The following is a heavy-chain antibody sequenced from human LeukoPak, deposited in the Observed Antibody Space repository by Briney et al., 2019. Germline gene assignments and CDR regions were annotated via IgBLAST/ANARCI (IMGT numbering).Heavy chain of an antibody. J-gene: IGHJ4*02. CDR1: GFTFSSYS. D-gene: IGHD1-26*01. V-gene: IGHV3-64D*06. Sequence: PGGSLRLSCSASGFTFSSYSMDWVRQAPGKGPEYVSGINNNGGATQYVDSVKGRFTISRDNSKNTVYLQMSSLRPEDTAVYYCVKAKVGATFVSWGQGTLVTVSS. CDR2: INNNGGAT. CDR3: VKAKVGATFVS.